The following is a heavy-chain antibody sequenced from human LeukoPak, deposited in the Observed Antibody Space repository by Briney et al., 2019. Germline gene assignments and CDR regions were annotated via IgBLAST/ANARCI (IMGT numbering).Heavy chain of an antibody. Sequence: GGSLRLSCVASGFIFSSYNMNWVRQAPGKGLEWVSSISGSGSYVYYADSVKGRFIISRDNAKDSLTLQMNSLRAEDTAVYYCARAGSLVRGVIPHDYWGQGTLVTVSS. D-gene: IGHD3-10*01. CDR2: ISGSGSYV. CDR3: ARAGSLVRGVIPHDY. V-gene: IGHV3-21*01. J-gene: IGHJ4*02. CDR1: GFIFSSYN.